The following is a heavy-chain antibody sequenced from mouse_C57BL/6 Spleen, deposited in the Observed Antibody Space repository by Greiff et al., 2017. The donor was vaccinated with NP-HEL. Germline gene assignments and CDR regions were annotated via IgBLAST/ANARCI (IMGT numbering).Heavy chain of an antibody. Sequence: VQLQPPGAELVKPGASVPLSCKASGYTFPSYWLHWVKQRPGQGLEWIGMIHPNSGSTNYNEKFKSKATLTVDKSSSTAYMQLSSLTSEDSAVYYCAREGAYYSNGCDYWGQGTTLTVSA. V-gene: IGHV1-64*01. J-gene: IGHJ2*01. CDR2: IHPNSGST. CDR3: AREGAYYSNGCDY. D-gene: IGHD2-5*01. CDR1: GYTFPSYW.